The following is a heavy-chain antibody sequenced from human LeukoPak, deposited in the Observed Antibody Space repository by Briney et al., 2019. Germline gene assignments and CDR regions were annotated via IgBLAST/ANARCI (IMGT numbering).Heavy chain of an antibody. CDR1: GFTFSSYA. CDR3: AKGHFASSSFFDV. CDR2: ISYDGGDK. J-gene: IGHJ4*02. D-gene: IGHD6-6*01. Sequence: GGSLRLSCAASGFTFSSYAIHWVRQAPGKGLEWVAVISYDGGDKYYADSVKGRFTISRDNSKNTLYLQMNSLRVEDTATYYCAKGHFASSSFFDVWGQGTLVTVSS. V-gene: IGHV3-30*04.